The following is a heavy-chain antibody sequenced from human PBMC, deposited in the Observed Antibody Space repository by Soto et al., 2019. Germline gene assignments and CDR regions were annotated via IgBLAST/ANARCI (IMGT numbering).Heavy chain of an antibody. Sequence: EVQLEESGGALVQPGRSLRLLCAASGFAFQDYAMHWVRQTPGKGLEWVSGISSNSGTMSYADSVKGRFTISRDNAKNSLFLQMHSLRPDDTALYYCIRDKYFATTYTFDFWGQGTPVTVSS. J-gene: IGHJ4*02. V-gene: IGHV3-9*01. CDR3: IRDKYFATTYTFDF. CDR1: GFAFQDYA. D-gene: IGHD1-7*01. CDR2: ISSNSGTM.